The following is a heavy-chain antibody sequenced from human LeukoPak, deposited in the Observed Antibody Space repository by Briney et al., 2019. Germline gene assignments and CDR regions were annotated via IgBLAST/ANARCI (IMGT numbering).Heavy chain of an antibody. D-gene: IGHD1-1*01. J-gene: IGHJ3*02. CDR1: GFTFNNFW. CDR3: ARDPRTAFDI. CDR2: INSDGSST. Sequence: PGGSLRLSCAASGFTFNNFWMHWVRQAPGKGLVWVSRINSDGSSTSYADSVKGRFTISRDNAKNTLYLRMNSLRAEDTAVYYCARDPRTAFDIWGQGTMVTVSS. V-gene: IGHV3-74*01.